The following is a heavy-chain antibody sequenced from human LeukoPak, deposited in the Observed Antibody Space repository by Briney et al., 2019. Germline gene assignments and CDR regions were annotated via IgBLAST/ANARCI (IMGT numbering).Heavy chain of an antibody. J-gene: IGHJ6*02. CDR3: ARGTYDYYYYGMDV. CDR1: GYTFTGYY. CDR2: INPNSGGT. D-gene: IGHD1/OR15-1a*01. V-gene: IGHV1-2*06. Sequence: ASVKVSCKASGYTFTGYYMHWVRQAPGQGLEWMGRINPNSGGTNYAQKFQGTVTMTRDTSISTAYMELSRLRSDDTAVYYCARGTYDYYYYGMDVWGQGTTVTVSS.